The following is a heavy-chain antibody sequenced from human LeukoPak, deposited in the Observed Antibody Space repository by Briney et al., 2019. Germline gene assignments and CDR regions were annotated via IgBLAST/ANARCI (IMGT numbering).Heavy chain of an antibody. CDR2: IWYDGSNK. Sequence: GGSLRLSCAASGFTFSSYGMHWVRQAPGKGLEWVAVIWYDGSNKYYADSVKGRFTISRDNSKNTLYLQMNSLRAEDTAVYYCASVYSYGWFDYWGQGTLVTVSS. J-gene: IGHJ5*01. V-gene: IGHV3-33*01. D-gene: IGHD5-18*01. CDR1: GFTFSSYG. CDR3: ASVYSYGWFDY.